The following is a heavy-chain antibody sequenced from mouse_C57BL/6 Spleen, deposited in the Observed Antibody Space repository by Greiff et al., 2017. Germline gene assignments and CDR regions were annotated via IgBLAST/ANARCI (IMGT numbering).Heavy chain of an antibody. V-gene: IGHV3-6*01. CDR2: ISYDGSN. J-gene: IGHJ1*03. D-gene: IGHD1-1*01. CDR3: ARGTTVVGWYFDV. CDR1: GYSITSGYY. Sequence: ESGPGLVKPSQSLSLTCSVTGYSITSGYYWNWIRQFPGNKLEWMGYISYDGSNNYNPSLKNRISITRDTSKNQFFLKLNSVTTEDTATYYCARGTTVVGWYFDVWGTGTTVTVSS.